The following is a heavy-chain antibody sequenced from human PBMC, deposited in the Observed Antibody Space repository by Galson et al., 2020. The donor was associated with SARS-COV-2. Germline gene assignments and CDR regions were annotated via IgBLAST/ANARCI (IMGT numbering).Heavy chain of an antibody. CDR1: GFTFGDYA. J-gene: IGHJ4*02. Sequence: GGSLRLSCTASGFTFGDYALSWFRQAPGKGLEWVGFIRSKAYGGTTEYAASVKGRFTISRDDSKSIAYLQMNSLKTEDTAVYYCWTSSVMITFGGVIVGGPFDYWGQGTLVTVSS. D-gene: IGHD3-16*02. V-gene: IGHV3-49*03. CDR3: WTSSVMITFGGVIVGGPFDY. CDR2: IRSKAYGGTT.